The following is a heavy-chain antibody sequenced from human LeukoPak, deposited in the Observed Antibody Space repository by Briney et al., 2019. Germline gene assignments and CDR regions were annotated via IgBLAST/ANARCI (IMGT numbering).Heavy chain of an antibody. D-gene: IGHD1-26*01. CDR1: GYSISSGYF. CDR3: ARGRRTEWELLRGFFDL. V-gene: IGHV4-38-2*02. J-gene: IGHJ4*02. Sequence: SETLSLTCTVSGYSISSGYFWGWIRQPPGKGLEWIGNIYFSGSTYYNASLESRVIISIDTSRKQFSLRLNSLTAADTALYYCARGRRTEWELLRGFFDLWGPGTQVTVSS. CDR2: IYFSGST.